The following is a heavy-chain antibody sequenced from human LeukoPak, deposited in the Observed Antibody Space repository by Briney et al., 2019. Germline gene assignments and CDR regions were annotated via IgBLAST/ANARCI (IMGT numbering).Heavy chain of an antibody. Sequence: ASVKVSCKASGYTFTAYYMYWVRQAPGQGLECMGRINPNSGGTNYAQKFQGRVTMTRDTSISTAYMELSRLRSDDTAVYYCATSSEVGYSYGSDIDYWGQGTLVTVSS. V-gene: IGHV1-2*06. CDR2: INPNSGGT. CDR3: ATSSEVGYSYGSDIDY. D-gene: IGHD5-18*01. J-gene: IGHJ4*02. CDR1: GYTFTAYY.